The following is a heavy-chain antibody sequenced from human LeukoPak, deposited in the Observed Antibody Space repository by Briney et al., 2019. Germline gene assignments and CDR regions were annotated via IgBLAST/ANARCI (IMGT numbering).Heavy chain of an antibody. CDR1: GFTFSTHA. J-gene: IGHJ4*02. Sequence: GGSLRLSCAASGFTFSTHAMHWVRQAPGKGLEWLAVISYDGGNEYYADSVKGRFTISRDNSKTTLYLQMNSLRAEDTAVYYCARSLPPETTYYFDYWGQGTLVTVSS. V-gene: IGHV3-30*04. D-gene: IGHD1-14*01. CDR2: ISYDGGNE. CDR3: ARSLPPETTYYFDY.